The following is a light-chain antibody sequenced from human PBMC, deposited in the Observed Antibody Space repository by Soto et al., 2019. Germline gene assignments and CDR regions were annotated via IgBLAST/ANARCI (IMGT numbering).Light chain of an antibody. Sequence: EIVLTQSPATLSLSPGERATLSCRASQSVSSYLAWYQQKPGQAPRLLINGASSRATGIPDRFSGSGSGTDFTLTISRLEPEDFAVYYCQQYGSSPRTFGQGTKVEIK. CDR3: QQYGSSPRT. CDR2: GAS. V-gene: IGKV3-20*01. CDR1: QSVSSY. J-gene: IGKJ1*01.